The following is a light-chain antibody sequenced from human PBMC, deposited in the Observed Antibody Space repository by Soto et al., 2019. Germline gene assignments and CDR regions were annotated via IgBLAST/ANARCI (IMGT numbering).Light chain of an antibody. J-gene: IGKJ5*01. V-gene: IGKV1-39*01. CDR1: QSISSY. CDR2: TAS. Sequence: DIQMTQSPSSLSASVGDRVTITCRASQSISSYLNWYQQKPGKAPKLLIYTASNWQSGVPSRFSGSGSGTDFILTISSLQPEDFATYYCQQSYSTPPTFGQGTRLEIK. CDR3: QQSYSTPPT.